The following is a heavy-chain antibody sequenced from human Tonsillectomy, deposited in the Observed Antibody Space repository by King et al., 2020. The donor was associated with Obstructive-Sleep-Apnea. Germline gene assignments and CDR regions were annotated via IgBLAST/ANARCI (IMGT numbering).Heavy chain of an antibody. D-gene: IGHD5-12*01. V-gene: IGHV3-7*03. CDR3: ARGDSSPVGRYGGVY. Sequence: EVQLVESGGGLVQPGGSLRLSCAASGFTFSSYWMSWVRQAPGKGLEWVANIKQDGSEKYYVDSVKGRFTISRDNAKNSLYLQMNSLRAEDTAVDYCARGDSSPVGRYGGVYWGQGTLVTVSS. J-gene: IGHJ4*02. CDR2: IKQDGSEK. CDR1: GFTFSSYW.